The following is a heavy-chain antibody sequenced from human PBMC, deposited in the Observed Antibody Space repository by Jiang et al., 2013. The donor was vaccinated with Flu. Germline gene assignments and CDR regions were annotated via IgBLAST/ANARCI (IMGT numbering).Heavy chain of an antibody. Sequence: GKGLEWWSVISFDGNNKHYADSVKGRFTISRDNSNNTVSLHMNRLRLEDTAVYYCAKDLTLYCGGDCSVFDYWGRGTLVTVSS. V-gene: IGHV3-30*18. CDR3: AKDLTLYCGGDCSVFDY. CDR2: ISFDGNNK. D-gene: IGHD2-21*01. J-gene: IGHJ4*02.